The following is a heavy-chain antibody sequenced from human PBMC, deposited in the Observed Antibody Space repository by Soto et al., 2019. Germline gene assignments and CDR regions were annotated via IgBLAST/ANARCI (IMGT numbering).Heavy chain of an antibody. V-gene: IGHV4-61*01. J-gene: IGHJ5*02. CDR3: ARIGDSDTYYRADT. D-gene: IGHD1-26*01. CDR1: GGSVNIGSFY. Sequence: PSEALSLTCTVSGGSVNIGSFYWIWIRHPPGKGLEWIGHMYYTGSTNYNPSLKRRVTISSGTSKNQFSLKVNSVTAADTAVYYCARIGDSDTYYRADTWGQGTLVTVSS. CDR2: MYYTGST.